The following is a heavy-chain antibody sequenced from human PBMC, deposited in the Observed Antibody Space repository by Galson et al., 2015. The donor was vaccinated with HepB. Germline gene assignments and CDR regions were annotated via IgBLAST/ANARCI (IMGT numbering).Heavy chain of an antibody. Sequence: SLRLSCAASGFTFNDYTMNWIRQAPGQGLEWVSSISSTSSYIYYADSVEGRFTISRDNAKNSLFLQMSSLRVEDTAVYYCARGPDWELDYWGQGTLVTVSS. CDR2: ISSTSSYI. V-gene: IGHV3-21*01. D-gene: IGHD3/OR15-3a*01. CDR3: ARGPDWELDY. CDR1: GFTFNDYT. J-gene: IGHJ4*02.